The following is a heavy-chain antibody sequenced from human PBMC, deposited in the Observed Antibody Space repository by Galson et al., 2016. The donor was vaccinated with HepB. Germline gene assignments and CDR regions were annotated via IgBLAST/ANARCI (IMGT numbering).Heavy chain of an antibody. CDR1: GFTFSDYY. J-gene: IGHJ4*02. Sequence: SLRLSCAASGFTFSDYYMSWIRQAPGKGLEWISYISSGSSYTNYAASVKGRFTISRDNAKNSLYLQMNSLRAEDTAVYYCARVFSHSSGYYSLYYFYNWGQGALVTVSS. CDR2: ISSGSSYT. V-gene: IGHV3-11*06. D-gene: IGHD3-22*01. CDR3: ARVFSHSSGYYSLYYFYN.